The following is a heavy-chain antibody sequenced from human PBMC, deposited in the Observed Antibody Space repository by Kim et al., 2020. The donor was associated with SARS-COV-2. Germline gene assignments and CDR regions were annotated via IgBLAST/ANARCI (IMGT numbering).Heavy chain of an antibody. CDR2: ISYDGSNK. CDR3: ARDPTYYDILTGYSVLPQNYYYYSGMDV. D-gene: IGHD3-9*01. CDR1: GFTFSSYG. V-gene: IGHV3-33*05. Sequence: GGSLRLSCAASGFTFSSYGMHWVRQAPGKGLEWVAVISYDGSNKYYADSVKGRFTISRDNSKNTLYLQMNSLRAEDTAVYYCARDPTYYDILTGYSVLPQNYYYYSGMDVWGQGTTVTVSS. J-gene: IGHJ6*02.